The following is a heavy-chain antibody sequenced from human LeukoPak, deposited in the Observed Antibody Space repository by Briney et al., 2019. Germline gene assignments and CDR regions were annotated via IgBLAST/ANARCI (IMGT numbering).Heavy chain of an antibody. D-gene: IGHD4-17*01. CDR1: GYTFTGYY. V-gene: IGHV1-2*02. Sequence: ASVKVSCKASGYTFTGYYMHWVRQAPGQGLEWMGWINPNSDGTNYAQKFQGRVTMTRDTSISTACMELSRLRSDDTAVYYCAREMTTVTTLDYWGQGTLVTVSS. CDR3: AREMTTVTTLDY. CDR2: INPNSDGT. J-gene: IGHJ4*02.